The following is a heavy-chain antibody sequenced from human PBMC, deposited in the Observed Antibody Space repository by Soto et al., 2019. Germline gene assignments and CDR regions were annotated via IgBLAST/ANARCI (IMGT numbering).Heavy chain of an antibody. Sequence: SETLSLTCTVSGGSISSYYWSWIRQPPGKGLEWIGYIYYSGSTNYNPSLKSRVTISVDTSKNQFSLKLSSVTAADTAVYYCARQAVYDFWIDYWGQGTLVTVSS. CDR2: IYYSGST. CDR1: GGSISSYY. V-gene: IGHV4-59*08. D-gene: IGHD3-3*01. J-gene: IGHJ4*02. CDR3: ARQAVYDFWIDY.